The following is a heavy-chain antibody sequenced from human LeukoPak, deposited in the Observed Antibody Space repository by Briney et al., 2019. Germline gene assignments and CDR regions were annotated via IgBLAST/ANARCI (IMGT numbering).Heavy chain of an antibody. V-gene: IGHV4-31*03. D-gene: IGHD2-8*01. CDR1: GGSITSGGYY. CDR3: ARGVPLGV. Sequence: PSETLSLTCTVPGGSITSGGYYWSWIRQHPGKGLEWIGFIYHSGSTDYNPSLKSRVTISVDTSKNQFSLKLSSVTAADTAVYYCARGVPLGVWGQGTLVTVSS. CDR2: IYHSGST. J-gene: IGHJ4*02.